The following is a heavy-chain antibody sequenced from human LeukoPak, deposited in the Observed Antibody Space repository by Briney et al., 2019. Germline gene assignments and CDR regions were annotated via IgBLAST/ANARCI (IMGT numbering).Heavy chain of an antibody. CDR3: GKQFIPDYGSASSFEY. CDR1: GGSFSSSSFH. D-gene: IGHD3-10*01. Sequence: SETLSLTCTVSGGSFSSSSFHWGWIRQPPGKGLERVGSIYYSGSTYYNTSLKGRVTISVDTSKIQFSLKVRSVTAADTAVYYCGKQFIPDYGSASSFEYWGQGTLVTVSS. J-gene: IGHJ4*02. V-gene: IGHV4-39*01. CDR2: IYYSGST.